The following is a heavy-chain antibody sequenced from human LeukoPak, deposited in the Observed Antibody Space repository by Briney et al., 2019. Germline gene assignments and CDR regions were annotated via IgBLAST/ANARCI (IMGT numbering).Heavy chain of an antibody. CDR2: IYYSGST. Sequence: SETLSLTCTVSGGSISSYYWSWIRQPPGKGLEWIGYIYYSGSTNYNPSLKSRVTISVDTSKNQFSLKLSSVTAADTAVYYCARDLLDYYDSSGPYSNWFDPWGQGTLVTVS. CDR3: ARDLLDYYDSSGPYSNWFDP. CDR1: GGSISSYY. J-gene: IGHJ5*02. V-gene: IGHV4-59*01. D-gene: IGHD3-22*01.